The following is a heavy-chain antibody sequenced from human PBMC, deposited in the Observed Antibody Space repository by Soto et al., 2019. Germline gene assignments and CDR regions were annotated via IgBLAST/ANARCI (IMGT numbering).Heavy chain of an antibody. V-gene: IGHV3-23*01. Sequence: GGSLRLSCAASGFTFSSYAMSWVRQAPGKGLEWVSAISGSGGSTYYADSVKGRFTISRDNSKNTLYLQMNSLRAEDTAVYYCAKGECTNGVCYPHYYYGMDVWGQGTTVTVSS. CDR1: GFTFSSYA. CDR2: ISGSGGST. J-gene: IGHJ6*02. D-gene: IGHD2-8*01. CDR3: AKGECTNGVCYPHYYYGMDV.